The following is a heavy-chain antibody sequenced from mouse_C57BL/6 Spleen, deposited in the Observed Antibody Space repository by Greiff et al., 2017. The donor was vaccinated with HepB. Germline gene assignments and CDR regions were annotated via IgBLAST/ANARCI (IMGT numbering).Heavy chain of an antibody. CDR3: ERPRRKNAMDY. V-gene: IGHV1-80*01. CDR1: GYAFSSYC. Sequence: QVQLQQSGAGLVKPGASVKISCKASGYAFSSYCLNWVKQRPGKGLEWIGQIYPGDGDTNYNGKFKGKATLTADKSSSTAYMQLSRLTSEDSAVYFYERPRRKNAMDYWGQGTPVTVSS. CDR2: IYPGDGDT. J-gene: IGHJ4*01.